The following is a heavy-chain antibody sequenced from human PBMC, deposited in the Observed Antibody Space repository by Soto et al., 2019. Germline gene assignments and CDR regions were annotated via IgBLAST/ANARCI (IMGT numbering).Heavy chain of an antibody. V-gene: IGHV1-69*08. CDR3: ARDCSGCSCPMPFFAS. CDR1: GGTFSSYT. Sequence: QVQLVQSGAEVKKPGSSVTVSCKASGGTFSSYTISWVRQAPGQGLEWMGMIIPILGIANYAQKIQGRVTITADKSTSTAYRELSSLRSEDTAVYYCARDCSGCSCPMPFFASWVQGTLVTVS. J-gene: IGHJ4*02. D-gene: IGHD2-15*01. CDR2: IIPILGIA.